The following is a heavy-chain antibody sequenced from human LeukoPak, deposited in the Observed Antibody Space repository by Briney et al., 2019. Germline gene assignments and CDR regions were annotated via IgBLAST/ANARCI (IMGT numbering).Heavy chain of an antibody. CDR3: ARDIHSGSYPYYYYYYMDV. J-gene: IGHJ6*03. V-gene: IGHV4-59*01. Sequence: SETLSLTCTVSGGSISSYYWSWIRQPPGKGLEWIGYIYYSGSTNYNPSLKSRVTIPVDTSKNQFSLKLSSVTAADTAVYYCARDIHSGSYPYYYYYYMDVWGKGTTVTVS. CDR2: IYYSGST. D-gene: IGHD1-26*01. CDR1: GGSISSYY.